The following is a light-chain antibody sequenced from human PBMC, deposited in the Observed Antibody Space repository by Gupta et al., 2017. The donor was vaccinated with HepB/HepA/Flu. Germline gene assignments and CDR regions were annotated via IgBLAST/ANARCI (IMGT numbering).Light chain of an antibody. J-gene: IGLJ1*01. CDR3: QVWDSSTDIFV. Sequence: SYVLTQPPSVSVAPGKTATITCGGDNIGSKSVHWYQQKPGQAPVVVVFDDRDRPSGIPERFSGSNSGNTATLTINRAEAGDEADYYCQVWDSSTDIFVFGAGTKVTVL. CDR1: NIGSKS. CDR2: DDR. V-gene: IGLV3-21*03.